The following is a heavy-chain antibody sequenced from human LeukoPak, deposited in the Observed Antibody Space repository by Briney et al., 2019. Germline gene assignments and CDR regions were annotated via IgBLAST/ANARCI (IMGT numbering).Heavy chain of an antibody. J-gene: IGHJ4*02. D-gene: IGHD2-21*01. CDR2: INAGNGNT. CDR3: ARAAITHQASFDY. V-gene: IGHV1-3*01. CDR1: GYTFANYA. Sequence: GASVKVSCKASGYTFANYAIHWVRQAPGQRLEWMGWINAGNGNTKYSQKFQGRVTFTRDTSASTAYMELSSLRSEDTAVYYCARAAITHQASFDYWGQGTLVTVCS.